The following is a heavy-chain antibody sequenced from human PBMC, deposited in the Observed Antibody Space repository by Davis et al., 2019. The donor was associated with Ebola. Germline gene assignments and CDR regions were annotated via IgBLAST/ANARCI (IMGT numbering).Heavy chain of an antibody. CDR2: IRSKAYGGTT. J-gene: IGHJ6*02. V-gene: IGHV3-49*04. Sequence: GESLKISCTASGFTFGDYAMSWVRQAPGKGLEWVGFIRSKAYGGTTEYAASVKGRFTISRDDSKSIAYLQMNSLKTEDTAVYYCTRDLRITMVRGVIGYYYYYGMDVWGQGTTVTVSS. CDR1: GFTFGDYA. D-gene: IGHD3-10*01. CDR3: TRDLRITMVRGVIGYYYYYGMDV.